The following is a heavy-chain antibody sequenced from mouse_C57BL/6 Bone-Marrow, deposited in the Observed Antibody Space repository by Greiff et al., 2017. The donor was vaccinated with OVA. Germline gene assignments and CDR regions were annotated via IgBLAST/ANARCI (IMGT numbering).Heavy chain of an antibody. J-gene: IGHJ4*01. D-gene: IGHD2-1*01. CDR1: GFDIKDDY. CDR3: TPYGNHAMDY. CDR2: IDPENGDT. V-gene: IGHV14-4*01. Sequence: VQLQQSGAELVRPGASVKLSCTASGFDIKDDYMHWVKQRPEQGLEWIGWIDPENGDTEYASKFQGKATITADTSSNTAYLQLSSLTSEDTAVYYCTPYGNHAMDYWGQGTSVTVSS.